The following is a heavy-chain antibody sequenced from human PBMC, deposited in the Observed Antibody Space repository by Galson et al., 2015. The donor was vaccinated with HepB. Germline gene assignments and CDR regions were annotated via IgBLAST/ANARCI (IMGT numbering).Heavy chain of an antibody. Sequence: SVKVSCKASGYTFTSYAMNWVRQAPGQGLEWMGWINTNTGNPTYAQGFTGRFVFSLDTSVSTAYLQISSLKAEDTAVYYCARVATPGSEVGYWYFDLWGRGTLVTVSS. CDR2: INTNTGNP. V-gene: IGHV7-4-1*02. CDR3: ARVATPGSEVGYWYFDL. J-gene: IGHJ2*01. CDR1: GYTFTSYA. D-gene: IGHD1-26*01.